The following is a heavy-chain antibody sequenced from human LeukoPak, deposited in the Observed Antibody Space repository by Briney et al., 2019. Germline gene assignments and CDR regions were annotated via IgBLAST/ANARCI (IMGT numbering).Heavy chain of an antibody. CDR2: IDHSEST. CDR1: GGSLSGYS. Sequence: SGTLSLTCAVYGGSLSGYSWTWICQPPGMGLEWIGEIDHSESTNYNASLTSRVIISADTSQNQFSLKLTSVTVADTAVYYCARVYVTVVRGRWFDPWGQGTLVTVSS. CDR3: ARVYVTVVRGRWFDP. V-gene: IGHV4-34*01. J-gene: IGHJ5*02. D-gene: IGHD3-10*01.